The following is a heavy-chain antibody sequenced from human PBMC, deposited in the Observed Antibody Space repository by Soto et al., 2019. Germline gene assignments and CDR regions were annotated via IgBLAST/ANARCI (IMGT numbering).Heavy chain of an antibody. V-gene: IGHV1-69*01. CDR1: GGTFSSYA. J-gene: IGHJ6*02. CDR3: ARGKDIAVAGRPYYYYDGMDV. D-gene: IGHD6-19*01. Sequence: QVQLVQSGAEVKKPGSSVKVSCKASGGTFSSYAISWVRQAPGQGLEWMGGIIPIFGTANYAQKFQGRVTITADESTITAHMELSSMRSEDTAVYYCARGKDIAVAGRPYYYYDGMDVWGQGTTVTVCS. CDR2: IIPIFGTA.